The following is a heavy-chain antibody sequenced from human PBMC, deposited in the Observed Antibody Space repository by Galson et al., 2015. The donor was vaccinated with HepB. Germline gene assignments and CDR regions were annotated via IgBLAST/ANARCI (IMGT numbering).Heavy chain of an antibody. CDR3: ARDMKGVRGTLFY. CDR1: GFTFSSYW. D-gene: IGHD3-16*01. J-gene: IGHJ4*02. Sequence: SLRLSCAASGFTFSSYWMSWVRQAPGKGLEWVANIKQDGSEKYYVDSVKGRFTISRDNAKNSLYLQMNSLRAEDTAVYYCARDMKGVRGTLFYWGQGTLVTVSS. CDR2: IKQDGSEK. V-gene: IGHV3-7*03.